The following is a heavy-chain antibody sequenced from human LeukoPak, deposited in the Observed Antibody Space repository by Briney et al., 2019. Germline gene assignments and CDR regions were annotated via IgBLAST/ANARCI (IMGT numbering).Heavy chain of an antibody. CDR3: AANDNSDAFDI. Sequence: ASVKVSCKASGGTFSSYAISWVRQAPGQGLEWMGGIIPIFGTANYAQKFQGRVTITADESTSTAYMELSSLRSEDTAVYYCAANDNSDAFDIWGQETMVTVSS. J-gene: IGHJ3*02. V-gene: IGHV1-69*13. D-gene: IGHD3-9*01. CDR1: GGTFSSYA. CDR2: IIPIFGTA.